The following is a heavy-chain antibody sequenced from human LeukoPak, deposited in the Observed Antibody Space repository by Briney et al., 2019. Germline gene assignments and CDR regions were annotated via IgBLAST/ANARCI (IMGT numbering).Heavy chain of an antibody. V-gene: IGHV3-21*01. J-gene: IGHJ3*02. D-gene: IGHD4-23*01. CDR3: ARDQRGNDAFDI. Sequence: GSLRLSCAASGFTFSSYSMNWVRQAPGKGLEWVSSISSSSSYIYYADSVKGRFTISRDNAKNPLYLQMNSLRAEDTAVYYCARDQRGNDAFDIWGRGTMVTVSS. CDR2: ISSSSSYI. CDR1: GFTFSSYS.